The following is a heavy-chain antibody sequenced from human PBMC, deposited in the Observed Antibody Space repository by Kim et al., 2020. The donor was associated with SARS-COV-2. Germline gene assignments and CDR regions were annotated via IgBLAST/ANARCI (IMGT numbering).Heavy chain of an antibody. V-gene: IGHV3-15*01. CDR2: IKSKTDGGTT. D-gene: IGHD2-15*01. Sequence: RGSLRLSCAASGFTFSNAWMSWVRQAPGKGLEWVGRIKSKTDGGTTDYAAPVKGRFTISRDDSKNTLYLQMNSLKTEDTAVYYCTTSGDGRGEGYCSGGSCYSFLGWGQGTTVTVSS. CDR1: GFTFSNAW. CDR3: TTSGDGRGEGYCSGGSCYSFLG. J-gene: IGHJ6*02.